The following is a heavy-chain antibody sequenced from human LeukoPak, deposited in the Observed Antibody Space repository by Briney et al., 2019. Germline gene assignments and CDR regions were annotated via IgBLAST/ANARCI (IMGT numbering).Heavy chain of an antibody. J-gene: IGHJ5*02. V-gene: IGHV4-4*09. D-gene: IGHD2-2*01. CDR2: IYTSGST. CDR1: GVSISSYY. Sequence: SETLSLTCTVSGVSISSYYWSWIRQPPGKGLEWIGYIYTSGSTNYNPSLKSRVTISVGTSKNQFSLKLSSLPAAATAAYYCASQTLPADTLGWFDPWGQGTLVTVSS. CDR3: ASQTLPADTLGWFDP.